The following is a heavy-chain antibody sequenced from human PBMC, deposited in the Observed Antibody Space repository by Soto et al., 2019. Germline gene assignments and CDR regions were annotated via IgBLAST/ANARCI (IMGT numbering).Heavy chain of an antibody. CDR2: IWYDGSNK. J-gene: IGHJ6*02. V-gene: IGHV3-33*01. Sequence: GGSLRLSCAASGFTFSSYGMHWVRQAPGKGLEWVAVIWYDGSNKYYADSVKGRFTISRDNSKNTLYLQMNSLRAEDTAVYYCPTGDEQSWVPKSHYYYNGMDVWGQGPTGTVSS. CDR3: PTGDEQSWVPKSHYYYNGMDV. D-gene: IGHD3-16*01. CDR1: GFTFSSYG.